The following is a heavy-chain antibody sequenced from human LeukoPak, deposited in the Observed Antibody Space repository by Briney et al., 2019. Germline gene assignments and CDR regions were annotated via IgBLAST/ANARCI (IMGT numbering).Heavy chain of an antibody. J-gene: IGHJ5*02. V-gene: IGHV1-8*01. D-gene: IGHD3-22*01. CDR3: ARGGKNYYDSSGYYSGLA. CDR1: GYTFTSYD. CDR2: MNPNSGNT. Sequence: ASVKVSCKASGYTFTSYDINWVRQAPGQGLEWMGWMNPNSGNTGYAQKFQGRVTMTRNTSISTAYMELSSLRSEDTAVYYCARGGKNYYDSSGYYSGLAWGQGTLVTVSS.